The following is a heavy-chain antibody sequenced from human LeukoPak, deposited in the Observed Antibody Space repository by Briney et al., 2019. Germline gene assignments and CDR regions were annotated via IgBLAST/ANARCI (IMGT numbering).Heavy chain of an antibody. D-gene: IGHD1-20*01. V-gene: IGHV1-2*02. Sequence: AAVKVSCKASVYTLTGYYFHWVRQAPGQGLEGMGWINTNNGGTNYAQKFHGRVTMTRDTSISAAYVELSELRSDDTAVYYCANRYIWNEFKSNAFDIWGERTILTVSS. J-gene: IGHJ3*02. CDR3: ANRYIWNEFKSNAFDI. CDR1: VYTLTGYY. CDR2: INTNNGGT.